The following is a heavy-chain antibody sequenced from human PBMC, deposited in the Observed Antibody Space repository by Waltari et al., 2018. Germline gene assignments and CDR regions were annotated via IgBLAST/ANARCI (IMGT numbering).Heavy chain of an antibody. CDR2: IHAGGNT. Sequence: EVQLVESGGGLIQPGGSLRLSCEASGFRVSYNYMSWVRQAPGEGLEWVSVIHAGGNTYYGDSVKGRFTISRDISKNTVYLQMNSLTVEDSAMYYCARAGLGSPSQWLQLFDSWGQGTLVTVSS. CDR3: ARAGLGSPSQWLQLFDS. V-gene: IGHV3-53*01. D-gene: IGHD5-12*01. J-gene: IGHJ4*02. CDR1: GFRVSYNY.